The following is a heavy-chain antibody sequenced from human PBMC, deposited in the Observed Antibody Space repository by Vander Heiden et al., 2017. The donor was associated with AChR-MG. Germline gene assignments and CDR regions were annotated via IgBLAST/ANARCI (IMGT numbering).Heavy chain of an antibody. Sequence: EVQLVESGGGLVNPGGSLRLPCAASGVTVSSYGMNWVRQAPGKGLEWVSSIITSSSHIYHADSMKGRFTISRDDAKNSLYLQMNSLRAEDTAVYYCARDRGYGSGSVPIDYWGQGTLVTVSS. CDR1: GVTVSSYG. J-gene: IGHJ4*02. CDR3: ARDRGYGSGSVPIDY. V-gene: IGHV3-21*02. D-gene: IGHD3-10*01. CDR2: IITSSSHI.